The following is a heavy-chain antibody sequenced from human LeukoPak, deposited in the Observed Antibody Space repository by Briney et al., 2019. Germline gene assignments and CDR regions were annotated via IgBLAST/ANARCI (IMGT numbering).Heavy chain of an antibody. V-gene: IGHV4-34*01. J-gene: IGHJ4*02. CDR1: GFTFSRYS. CDR2: INHSGST. D-gene: IGHD3-9*01. Sequence: GSLRLSCAASGFTFSRYSMNWVRQPPGKGLEWIGEINHSGSTNYNPSLKSRVTISVDTSKNQFSLKLSSVTAADTAVYYCARGLYDILTGYYIPPHYFDYWGQGTLVTVSS. CDR3: ARGLYDILTGYYIPPHYFDY.